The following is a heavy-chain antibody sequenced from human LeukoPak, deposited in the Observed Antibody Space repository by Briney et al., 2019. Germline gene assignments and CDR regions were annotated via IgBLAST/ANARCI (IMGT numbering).Heavy chain of an antibody. V-gene: IGHV3-30*18. D-gene: IGHD6-13*01. CDR2: ISYDGSNK. CDR1: GFTFSSYG. J-gene: IGHJ4*02. Sequence: GGSLRLSCAASGFTFSSYGMHWVRQAPGKGLXXXXVISYDGSNKYYADSVKGRFTISRDNSKNTLYLQMNSLRAEDTAVYYCAKDLTQQLGRFDYWGQGTLVTVSS. CDR3: AKDLTQQLGRFDY.